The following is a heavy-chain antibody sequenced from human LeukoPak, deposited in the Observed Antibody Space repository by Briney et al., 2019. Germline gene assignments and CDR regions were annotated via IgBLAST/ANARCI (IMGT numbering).Heavy chain of an antibody. CDR3: ARGGDGVEFDY. D-gene: IGHD5-24*01. Sequence: SGPALVKPTQTLTLTCTFSGFSLSTSGMCVSWIRQPPGKGLEWIGYIYYSGSTNYNPSLKSRVTISVDTSKNQFSLKLASVTAADTAMYYCARGGDGVEFDYWGPGTLVTVSS. CDR1: GFSLSTSGMC. J-gene: IGHJ4*02. V-gene: IGHV4-61*08. CDR2: IYYSGST.